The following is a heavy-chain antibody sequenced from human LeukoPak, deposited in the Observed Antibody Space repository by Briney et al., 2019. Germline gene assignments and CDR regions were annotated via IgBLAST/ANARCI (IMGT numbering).Heavy chain of an antibody. J-gene: IGHJ6*02. CDR2: ISSSGSTI. V-gene: IGHV3-11*01. Sequence: GGSLRLSCAASGFTFSDYYMSWIRQAPGKGLEWVSYISSSGSTIYYADSVKGRFTISRDNAKNSLYLQMNSLRAEDTAVYYCARARKWGYYYYGMDVWGQGTTVTVSS. D-gene: IGHD1-26*01. CDR1: GFTFSDYY. CDR3: ARARKWGYYYYGMDV.